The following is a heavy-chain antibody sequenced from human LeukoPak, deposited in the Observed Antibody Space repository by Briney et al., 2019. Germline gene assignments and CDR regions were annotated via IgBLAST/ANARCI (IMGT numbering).Heavy chain of an antibody. CDR1: GGSIGSGDYY. J-gene: IGHJ3*02. D-gene: IGHD5-12*01. CDR2: IYYSGST. CDR3: ARDLVAGDAFDI. V-gene: IGHV4-30-4*08. Sequence: SETLSLTCTVSGGSIGSGDYYWSWIRQPPGKGLEWIGYIYYSGSTYYNPSLKSRVSISVDTSKNQFSLKLSSVTAADTAVYYCARDLVAGDAFDIWGQGTMVTVSS.